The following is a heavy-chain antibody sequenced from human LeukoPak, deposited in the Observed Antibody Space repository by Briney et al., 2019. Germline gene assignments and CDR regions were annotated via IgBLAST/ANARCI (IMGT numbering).Heavy chain of an antibody. V-gene: IGHV4-39*07. CDR1: GGSISSSDYD. CDR2: MNYSGST. D-gene: IGHD3-22*01. J-gene: IGHJ4*02. CDR3: ARENYYDSSGYPNFDY. Sequence: WVTLSLTSTVSGGSISSSDYDWAWIRQPRGKGLEWIGSMNYSGSTNYNPSLKSRFTISVDTTKNEFSLKLSSVTAADTAVYYCARENYYDSSGYPNFDYWGQGTLVTVSS.